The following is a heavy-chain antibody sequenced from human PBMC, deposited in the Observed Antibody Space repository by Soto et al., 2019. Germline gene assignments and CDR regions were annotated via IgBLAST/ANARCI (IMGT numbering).Heavy chain of an antibody. D-gene: IGHD2-15*01. CDR1: GGSISSGDYY. Sequence: SETLSLTCTVSGGSISSGDYYWSWIRQPPGKGLEWIGYIYYSGSTYYNPSLKSRVTISVDTSRNQFSLELSSVTAADTAVYYCARRVCSGSTCYPAYDSWFDPWGQGSLVTVSS. J-gene: IGHJ5*02. CDR3: ARRVCSGSTCYPAYDSWFDP. V-gene: IGHV4-30-4*02. CDR2: IYYSGST.